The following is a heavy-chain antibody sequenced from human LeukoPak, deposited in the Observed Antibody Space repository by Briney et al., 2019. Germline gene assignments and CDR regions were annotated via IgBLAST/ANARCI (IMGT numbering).Heavy chain of an antibody. V-gene: IGHV1-69*05. CDR3: ARGTVNYYYYYYMDV. D-gene: IGHD4-11*01. CDR1: GGTFSSYA. Sequence: ASVKVSCKASGGTFSSYAISWVRQAPGQGLEWMGGIIPIFGTANYAQKFQGRVTITTDESTSTAYMELSSLRSEDTAVYYCARGTVNYYYYYYMDVWGKGTTVTVSS. CDR2: IIPIFGTA. J-gene: IGHJ6*03.